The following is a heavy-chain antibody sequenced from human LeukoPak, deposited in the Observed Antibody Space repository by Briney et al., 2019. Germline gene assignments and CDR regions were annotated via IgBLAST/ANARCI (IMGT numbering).Heavy chain of an antibody. CDR1: GFTFSSYA. V-gene: IGHV3-23*01. CDR3: TKINAYHYDSSGYYFDY. Sequence: PGGSLRLSCAASGFTFSSYAMNWVRQAPGKGLEWVSGIIGSGGNTYYADSVKGRFTISRDNSKSTLYLQMNSLRAEDTAVYYCTKINAYHYDSSGYYFDYWGQGTLVTVSS. J-gene: IGHJ4*02. D-gene: IGHD3-22*01. CDR2: IIGSGGNT.